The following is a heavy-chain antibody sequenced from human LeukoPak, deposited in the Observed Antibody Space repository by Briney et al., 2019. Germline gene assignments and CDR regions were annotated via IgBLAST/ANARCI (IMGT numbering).Heavy chain of an antibody. V-gene: IGHV3-30-3*01. J-gene: IGHJ4*02. CDR3: ARGRDYYDSSGYYFDY. D-gene: IGHD3-22*01. Sequence: PGGSLRLSCAASGFTFSSYAMHWVRQAPGEGLEWVVVISYDGSNKYYADSVKGRFTISRDNSKNTLYLQMNSLRAEDTAVYYCARGRDYYDSSGYYFDYWGQGTLVTVSS. CDR2: ISYDGSNK. CDR1: GFTFSSYA.